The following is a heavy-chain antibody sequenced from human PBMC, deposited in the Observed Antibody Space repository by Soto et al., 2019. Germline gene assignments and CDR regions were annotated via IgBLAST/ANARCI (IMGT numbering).Heavy chain of an antibody. CDR2: INHSGST. CDR3: ARERHGIAADGGNLGTQEFDY. V-gene: IGHV4-34*01. J-gene: IGHJ4*02. CDR1: GGSFIGYY. Sequence: LSLNCAVYGGSFIGYYWSWIRQPPGNGLEWIGEINHSGSTNYNPSLKSRVTISVDTSKNQFSLKLSSVTAADTAVYYCARERHGIAADGGNLGTQEFDYWGQGTLVTVSS. D-gene: IGHD6-13*01.